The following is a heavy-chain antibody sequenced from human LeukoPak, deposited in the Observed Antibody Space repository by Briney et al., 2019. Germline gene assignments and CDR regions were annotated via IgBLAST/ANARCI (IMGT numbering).Heavy chain of an antibody. J-gene: IGHJ3*02. D-gene: IGHD4-17*01. Sequence: GGSLRLSCAASGFTFSSYWMSWVRQAPGKGLEWVATIKQDGSQKEYVESVQGRFTISRDNAKNSLYLHMNRLRAEDTAVYYCARDPTVTNFHDAFDIWGQGTLVTVSS. V-gene: IGHV3-7*05. CDR1: GFTFSSYW. CDR3: ARDPTVTNFHDAFDI. CDR2: IKQDGSQK.